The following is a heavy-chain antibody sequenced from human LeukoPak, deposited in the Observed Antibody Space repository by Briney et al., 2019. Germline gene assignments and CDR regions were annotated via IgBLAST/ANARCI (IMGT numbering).Heavy chain of an antibody. CDR1: GFTFSNAW. CDR3: ARGALRLFDL. CDR2: IRSKTDGGTT. D-gene: IGHD4/OR15-4a*01. J-gene: IGHJ5*02. V-gene: IGHV3-15*01. Sequence: GGSLRLSCAASGFTFSNAWMNWVRQAPGKGLEWVGRIRSKTDGGTTDYAAPVEGRFTISKDHSKNTLSLQMNSLKTDDTGVYYCARGALRLFDLWGQGTLVTVSS.